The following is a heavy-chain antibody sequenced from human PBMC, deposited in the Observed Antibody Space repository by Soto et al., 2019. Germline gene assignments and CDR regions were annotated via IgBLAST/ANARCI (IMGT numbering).Heavy chain of an antibody. D-gene: IGHD6-19*01. V-gene: IGHV5-51*01. J-gene: IGHJ6*02. CDR2: IYPGDSDT. CDR3: ARHVRYSSGWYRYYYYYGMDV. CDR1: GYSFTSYW. Sequence: GESLKISCKGSGYSFTSYWIGWVRQMPGKGLEWMGIIYPGDSDTRYSPSFQGQVTISADKSISTAYLQWSSLKASDTAMYYCARHVRYSSGWYRYYYYYGMDVWGQGTTVTVS.